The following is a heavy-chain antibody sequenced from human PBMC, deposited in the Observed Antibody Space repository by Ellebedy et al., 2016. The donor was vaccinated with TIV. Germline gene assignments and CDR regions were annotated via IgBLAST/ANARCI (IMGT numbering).Heavy chain of an antibody. Sequence: PGGPLRLSCAASGFAVNGYYITWVRQAPGKGLDWVSVIFTSDVTSYTDSVRGRFTISRDTYKNTVNLQMNSLRVEDTAIYYCAVVDFCWGQGTLVTVSS. V-gene: IGHV3-53*01. D-gene: IGHD2-15*01. CDR2: IFTSDVT. CDR3: AVVDFC. J-gene: IGHJ4*02. CDR1: GFAVNGYY.